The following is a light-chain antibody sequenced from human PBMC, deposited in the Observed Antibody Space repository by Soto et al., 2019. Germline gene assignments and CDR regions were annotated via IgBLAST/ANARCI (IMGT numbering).Light chain of an antibody. J-gene: IGKJ4*01. V-gene: IGKV3-11*01. CDR3: QQRSNWLT. CDR2: DTS. Sequence: IGFTQFSTNPSLSPGGRATLSFRASQSVSSYLAWYQQKPGQAPRLLIYDTSNRATGIPARFSGSGSGTDFTLTISSLEPEDFAVYYCQQRSNWLTFGGGTKVDNK. CDR1: QSVSSY.